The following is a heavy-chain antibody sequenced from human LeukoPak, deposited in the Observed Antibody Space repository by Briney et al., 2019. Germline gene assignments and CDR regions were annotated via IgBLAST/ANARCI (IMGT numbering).Heavy chain of an antibody. D-gene: IGHD6-19*01. V-gene: IGHV3-21*01. CDR1: GFTFSAYS. J-gene: IGHJ4*02. CDR3: ARALEPSVAVIDY. CDR2: ISSSSTYI. Sequence: KSGGSLRLSCAASGFTFSAYSMNWVRQAPGKGLEWVSSISSSSTYIYYADSVKGRFTISRDNAKNSLYLQMNSLRAEDTAVYYCARALEPSVAVIDYWGQGTLVTFSS.